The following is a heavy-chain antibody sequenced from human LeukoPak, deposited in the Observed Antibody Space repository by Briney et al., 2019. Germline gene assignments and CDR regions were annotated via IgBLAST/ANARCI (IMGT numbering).Heavy chain of an antibody. CDR3: AKAYSSGWYDY. Sequence: GGSLTLSCAASGFTFDDYTMHWVRQAPGKGLEWVSLISWDGGSTYYADSVKGRFTISRDNSKNSLYLQMNSLRAEDTAVYYCAKAYSSGWYDYWGQGTLVTVSS. CDR1: GFTFDDYT. CDR2: ISWDGGST. D-gene: IGHD6-19*01. V-gene: IGHV3-43*01. J-gene: IGHJ4*02.